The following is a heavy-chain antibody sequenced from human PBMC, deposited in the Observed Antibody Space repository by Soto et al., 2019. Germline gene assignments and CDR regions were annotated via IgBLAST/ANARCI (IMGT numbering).Heavy chain of an antibody. CDR1: GYTVSNYG. CDR3: ASFPDYYDSSGSDYFDY. CDR2: ISVYNGNT. V-gene: IGHV1-18*01. D-gene: IGHD3-22*01. J-gene: IGHJ4*02. Sequence: VQLVQSGAEVKKPGASVKVSCKASGYTVSNYGISWVRQAPGQGLEWMGWISVYNGNTNYARKLQGRVTMTTDTSTSTAYMELMSLRSDDTAMYYCASFPDYYDSSGSDYFDYWGQGTLVTVSS.